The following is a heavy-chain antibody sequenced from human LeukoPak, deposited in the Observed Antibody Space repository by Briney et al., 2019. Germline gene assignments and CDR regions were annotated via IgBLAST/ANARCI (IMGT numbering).Heavy chain of an antibody. D-gene: IGHD6-6*01. CDR3: ATSYNSSSGPFDS. CDR2: ISGSGTGT. CDR1: RFTFKDYA. V-gene: IGHV3-23*01. Sequence: GGSLRLSCAASRFTFKDYAMNWVRQAPGKGLEWVSTISGSGTGTYYADSVKGRFTISRDNSRNTLHLQMDSLRADDTAVYYCATSYNSSSGPFDSWGQGTLVTVSS. J-gene: IGHJ4*02.